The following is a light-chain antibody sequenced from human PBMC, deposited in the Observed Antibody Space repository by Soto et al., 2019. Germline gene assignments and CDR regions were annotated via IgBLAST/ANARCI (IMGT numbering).Light chain of an antibody. Sequence: QSVLTQPASVSGSPGQSITISCTGTSSDVGGYNFVSWYQQYPGKAPKLMIYEVTNRPSGVSNRFSGSKSGNTASLTISGLQAEDEADCYCSSYTSSLTRVFGGGTNLTVL. V-gene: IGLV2-14*01. CDR1: SSDVGGYNF. CDR3: SSYTSSLTRV. J-gene: IGLJ3*02. CDR2: EVT.